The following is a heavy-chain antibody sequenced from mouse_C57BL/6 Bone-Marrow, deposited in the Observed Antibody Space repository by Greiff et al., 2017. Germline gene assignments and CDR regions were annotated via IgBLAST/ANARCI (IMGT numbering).Heavy chain of an antibody. D-gene: IGHD2-4*01. CDR2: FYPGSGSI. J-gene: IGHJ2*01. CDR1: GYIFTEYT. Sequence: VQLQQSGAELVKPGASVKLSCKASGYIFTEYTIHWVKQRSGQGLEWIGWFYPGSGSIKYNERFKVKATLTADKSSNTVYMELSRLTSEDSAVYFCARHERYYDYEGYFDYWGQGTTLTVSS. CDR3: ARHERYYDYEGYFDY. V-gene: IGHV1-62-2*01.